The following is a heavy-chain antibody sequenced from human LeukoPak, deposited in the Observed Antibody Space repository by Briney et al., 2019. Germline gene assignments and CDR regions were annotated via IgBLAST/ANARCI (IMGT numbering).Heavy chain of an antibody. D-gene: IGHD2-15*01. V-gene: IGHV3-7*03. CDR1: GFTFSHYW. J-gene: IGHJ3*02. Sequence: PGGSLRLSCAASGFTFSHYWMSWVRQAPGKGLEWVANIKQDGNEKYYVDSVKGRFTISRDNAENSLFLQMNSLRVEDTAIYYCAQKGGSRPNDAFDIWGQGTMVTVSS. CDR3: AQKGGSRPNDAFDI. CDR2: IKQDGNEK.